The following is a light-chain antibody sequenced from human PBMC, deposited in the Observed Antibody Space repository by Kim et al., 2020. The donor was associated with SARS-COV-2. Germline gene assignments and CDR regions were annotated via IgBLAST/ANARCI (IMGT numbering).Light chain of an antibody. CDR1: NMGSKS. Sequence: APGQTATMTCGGDNMGSKSVHWYQQRPGQAPVLVIYDDGERPSGIPERFSGSNSRNTATLTITRVEAGDEADYYCQVWDATKDRYVFGSGTKVTVL. V-gene: IGLV3-21*02. CDR3: QVWDATKDRYV. CDR2: DDG. J-gene: IGLJ1*01.